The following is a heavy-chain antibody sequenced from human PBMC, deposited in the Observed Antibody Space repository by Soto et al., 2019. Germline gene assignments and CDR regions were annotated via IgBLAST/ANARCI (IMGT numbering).Heavy chain of an antibody. CDR1: GGSISSGDYY. CDR3: ARGEGTTVTTFYAFDI. J-gene: IGHJ3*02. CDR2: IYYSGST. V-gene: IGHV4-30-4*01. Sequence: QVQLQESGPGLVKPSQTLSLTCTVSGGSISSGDYYWSWIRQPPGKGLEWIGYIYYSGSTYYNQSLKSRVNISVDTSKNQFSLKLSSVTAADTAVYYCARGEGTTVTTFYAFDIWSQGTMVTVSS. D-gene: IGHD4-17*01.